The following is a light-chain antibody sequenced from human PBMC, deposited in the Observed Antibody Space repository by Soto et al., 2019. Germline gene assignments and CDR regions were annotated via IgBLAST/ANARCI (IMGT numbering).Light chain of an antibody. Sequence: AIRMTQSPSSLSSSTGDRVTITCRASQGISSDVAWYQQKPGKAPKLLIYAASTLQSGVPSRFSGSGSGTDFTLAISCLQSEDFATYYCQQYYSYPPLTFGGGTKVEIK. CDR2: AAS. CDR3: QQYYSYPPLT. V-gene: IGKV1-8*01. CDR1: QGISSD. J-gene: IGKJ4*02.